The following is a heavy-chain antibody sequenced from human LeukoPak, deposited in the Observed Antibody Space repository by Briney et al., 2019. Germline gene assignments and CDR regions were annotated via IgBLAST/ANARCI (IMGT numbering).Heavy chain of an antibody. J-gene: IGHJ6*02. V-gene: IGHV3-33*01. CDR2: IWFDGKNE. Sequence: PGRSLRLSCAASGFTFRSYGMHWVRQAPGKGLEWVADIWFDGKNEHFADSVKGRSTISKDNAKNPLYLQMNSLRAEDTALYHCARNNGMDVWGQGTTVIVSS. CDR3: ARNNGMDV. CDR1: GFTFRSYG.